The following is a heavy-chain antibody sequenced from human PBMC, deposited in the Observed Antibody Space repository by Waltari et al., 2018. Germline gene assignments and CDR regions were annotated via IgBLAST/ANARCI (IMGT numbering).Heavy chain of an antibody. CDR1: GGSISSYY. V-gene: IGHV4-59*01. Sequence: QVQLQESGPGLVKPSETLSLTCTVSGGSISSYYWSWIRQPPGKGLEWIGYIYYSGSTNYNPSLKSRVTISVDTSKNQFSLKLSSVTAADTAVYYCARAGDTRWFDPWGQGTLVTVSS. CDR3: ARAGDTRWFDP. J-gene: IGHJ5*02. CDR2: IYYSGST. D-gene: IGHD3-10*01.